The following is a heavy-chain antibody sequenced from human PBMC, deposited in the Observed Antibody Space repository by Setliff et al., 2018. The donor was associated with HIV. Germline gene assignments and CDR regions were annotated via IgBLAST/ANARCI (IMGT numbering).Heavy chain of an antibody. V-gene: IGHV3-21*01. CDR3: ARAYYSSSSGDY. CDR2: ITSSSSYM. Sequence: GGSLRLSCAASGFTFSNYDMNWVRQVPGKGLEWISSITSSSSYMYYADSVKGRFTISRDNPKNSLYLQMNSLRAEDTAVYYCARAYYSSSSGDYWGQGTLVTVSS. J-gene: IGHJ4*02. CDR1: GFTFSNYD. D-gene: IGHD6-6*01.